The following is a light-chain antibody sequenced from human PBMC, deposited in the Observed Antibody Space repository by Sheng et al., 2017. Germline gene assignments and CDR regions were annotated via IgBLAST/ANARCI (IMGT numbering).Light chain of an antibody. CDR1: QSVNRN. V-gene: IGKV3-15*01. CDR3: HQYDSWPQS. Sequence: EIVMTQSPATVSVSPGETATLSCRASQSVNRNLAWYRQKPGRAPRLLIYGASTRASGLPARFSGSGSGADFTLTISSLQSEDSAVYYCHQYDSWPQSFGQGTKLEI. CDR2: GAS. J-gene: IGKJ2*03.